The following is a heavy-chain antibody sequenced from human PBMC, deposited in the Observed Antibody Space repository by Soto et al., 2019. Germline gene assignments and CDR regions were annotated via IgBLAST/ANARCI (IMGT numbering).Heavy chain of an antibody. J-gene: IGHJ4*02. CDR1: GHSISSGIW. Sequence: QVQLQESGPGLVKPSDTLSLTCAVSGHSISSGIWWGWVRQLPGKGLEWIGSVYSREHTYYNPSLESQFTMSVETSKNQHSLRLTSVTAADTAVYSGGMLRGSSFFDYWGQGILVTVSS. CDR3: GMLRGSSFFDY. D-gene: IGHD6-13*01. V-gene: IGHV4-28*01. CDR2: VYSREHT.